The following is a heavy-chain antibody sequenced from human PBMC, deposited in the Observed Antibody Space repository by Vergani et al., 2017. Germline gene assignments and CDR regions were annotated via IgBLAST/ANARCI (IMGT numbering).Heavy chain of an antibody. D-gene: IGHD3-10*01. CDR2: ISAYNGNT. CDR3: ARYWFELLWFGETQDAYFDY. Sequence: QVQLVQSGAEVKKPGASVKVSCKASGYTFTSYGISWVRQAPGQGLEWMGWISAYNGNTNYAQKLQGRVTMTTDTSTSTAYMELRSLRSDDTAVYYCARYWFELLWFGETQDAYFDYWGQGTLVTVSS. V-gene: IGHV1-18*01. J-gene: IGHJ4*02. CDR1: GYTFTSYG.